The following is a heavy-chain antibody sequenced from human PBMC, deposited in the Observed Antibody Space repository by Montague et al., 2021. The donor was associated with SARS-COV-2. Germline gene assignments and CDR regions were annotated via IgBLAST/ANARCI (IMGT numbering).Heavy chain of an antibody. J-gene: IGHJ5*02. CDR1: GGSISSHF. CDR3: ARAASVRGAVSWFDP. V-gene: IGHV4-59*11. D-gene: IGHD3-10*01. CDR2: INSNGGT. Sequence: SETLSLTCTVSGGSISSHFWSFIRQPPGKGLEWIGYINSNGGTNXNPSLRSRLTMSVDTSKNQFSRQLRSMTPADTAVYFCARAASVRGAVSWFDPWGQGILVTVSS.